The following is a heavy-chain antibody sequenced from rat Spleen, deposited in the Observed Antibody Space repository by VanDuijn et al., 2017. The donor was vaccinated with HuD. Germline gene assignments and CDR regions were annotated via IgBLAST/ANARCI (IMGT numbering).Heavy chain of an antibody. J-gene: IGHJ3*01. CDR2: ISSDGSST. Sequence: EVQLVESGGGLVQPGRSMKLSCAASGFTFSNYDMAWVRQAPTKGLEWVASISSDGSSTYYRDSVEGRITFSRDNAKSTLYLQMDSLRSEDTATYYCTVKRFSYDGTNYYNWFTHWGQGTLVTVSS. CDR3: TVKRFSYDGTNYYNWFTH. CDR1: GFTFSNYD. D-gene: IGHD1-12*02. V-gene: IGHV5-25*01.